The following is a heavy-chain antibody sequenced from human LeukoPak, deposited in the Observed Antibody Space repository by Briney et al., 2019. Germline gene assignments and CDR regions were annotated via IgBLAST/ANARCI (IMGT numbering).Heavy chain of an antibody. V-gene: IGHV3-53*01. CDR3: ARVEFGGRPTRMYYFDY. D-gene: IGHD2-15*01. Sequence: PGGSLRLSCAASGFTVSSNYMSWVRQAPGKGLEWVSVIYSGGSTCYADSVKGRFTISGDNSKNTLYLQMNSLRAEDTAVYYCARVEFGGRPTRMYYFDYWGQGTLVTVSS. CDR1: GFTVSSNY. CDR2: IYSGGST. J-gene: IGHJ4*02.